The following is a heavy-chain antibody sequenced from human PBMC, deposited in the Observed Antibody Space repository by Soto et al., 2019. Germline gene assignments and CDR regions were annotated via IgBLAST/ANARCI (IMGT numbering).Heavy chain of an antibody. V-gene: IGHV3-23*01. CDR2: VSGGSGTT. CDR1: GFSLSTYG. J-gene: IGHJ4*02. Sequence: EVQLLESGGGLVQPGGSLRLSCTASGFSLSTYGVTCVRQAPGKGLEWVSGVSGGSGTTHYADSVKGRFTITTDNSENTAYLQMNSLRVEDTAVYYCAKWNGYGDHWGQGTLVTVS. CDR3: AKWNGYGDH. D-gene: IGHD1-1*01.